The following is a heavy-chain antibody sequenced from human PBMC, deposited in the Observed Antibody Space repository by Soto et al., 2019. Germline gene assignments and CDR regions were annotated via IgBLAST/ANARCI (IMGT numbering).Heavy chain of an antibody. J-gene: IGHJ4*02. V-gene: IGHV1-69*13. Sequence: ASVKVSCKASGGTFSSYAISWVRQAPGQGLEWMGGIIPIFGTANYAQKFQGRVTITADESTSTAYMELSSLRSEDTAVYYCAFTRFGDLSYLPFDFWAQGTLVTVSS. CDR3: AFTRFGDLSYLPFDF. D-gene: IGHD3-10*01. CDR1: GGTFSSYA. CDR2: IIPIFGTA.